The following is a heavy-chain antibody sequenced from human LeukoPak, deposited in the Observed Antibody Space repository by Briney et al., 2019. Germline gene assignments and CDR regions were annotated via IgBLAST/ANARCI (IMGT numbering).Heavy chain of an antibody. CDR1: GYTFTSYG. J-gene: IGHJ4*02. CDR2: ISAYNGNT. CDR3: AVSGWYRNFDY. V-gene: IGHV1-18*01. D-gene: IGHD6-19*01. Sequence: ASVKVSCKASGYTFTSYGISWVRQAPGQGLEWVGWISAYNGNTNYAQKLRGRVTMTTDTSTSTAYMELRSLRSDDTAVYYCAVSGWYRNFDYWGQGTLVTVSS.